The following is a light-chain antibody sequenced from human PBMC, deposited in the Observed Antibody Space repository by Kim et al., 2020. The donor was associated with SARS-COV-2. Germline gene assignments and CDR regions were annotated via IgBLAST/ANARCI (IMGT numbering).Light chain of an antibody. V-gene: IGKV1-39*01. CDR3: QQSYSTPLT. Sequence: DIQMTQSPSSLSASAGDRVTISCRASQSISIYLNWYQQKPGKAPKLLIYAASSLQSGVPSRFSGSGSGTDFTLTISSLQPEDFATYYCQQSYSTPLTFGGGTKVDIK. J-gene: IGKJ4*01. CDR2: AAS. CDR1: QSISIY.